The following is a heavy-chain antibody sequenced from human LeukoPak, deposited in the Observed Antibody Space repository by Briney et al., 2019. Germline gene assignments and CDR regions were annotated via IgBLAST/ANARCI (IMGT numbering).Heavy chain of an antibody. D-gene: IGHD6-6*01. J-gene: IGHJ3*02. CDR2: TYFRSRWYN. Sequence: SQTLSLTCAISGDSVSSNSASWTWLRQSPSRGLEWLGRTYFRSRWYNDYAVSVKSRITINPDTSKNQFSLHLDSVTHEDTAVYYCASSDEYSFAWSAFDIWGQGTMVTVSS. V-gene: IGHV6-1*01. CDR1: GDSVSSNSAS. CDR3: ASSDEYSFAWSAFDI.